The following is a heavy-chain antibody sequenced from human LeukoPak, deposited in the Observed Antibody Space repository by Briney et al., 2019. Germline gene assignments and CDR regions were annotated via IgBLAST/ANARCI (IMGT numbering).Heavy chain of an antibody. V-gene: IGHV1-2*02. D-gene: IGHD3-10*01. CDR3: ARARGRSTMVRGVFSWFDP. J-gene: IGHJ5*02. CDR1: GYTFTGYY. CDR2: INPNSGGT. Sequence: ASVKVSCKASGYTFTGYYMHWVRQAPGQGLEWMGWINPNSGGTNYAQKFQGRVTMTRDTSISTAYMELSRLRSDDTAVYYCARARGRSTMVRGVFSWFDPWGQGTLVTVSS.